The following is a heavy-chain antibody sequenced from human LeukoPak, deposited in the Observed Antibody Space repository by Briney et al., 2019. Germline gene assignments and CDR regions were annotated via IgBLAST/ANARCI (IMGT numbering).Heavy chain of an antibody. D-gene: IGHD6-13*01. Sequence: GASVKVSCKASGYTFTGYYMHWVRQAPGQGLEWMGWINPNSSGTNYAQKFQGRVTMTRDTSISTAYMELSRLRSDDTAVYYCPGGSAAGTFIFDYWGQGTLVTVSS. J-gene: IGHJ4*02. CDR1: GYTFTGYY. V-gene: IGHV1-2*02. CDR2: INPNSSGT. CDR3: PGGSAAGTFIFDY.